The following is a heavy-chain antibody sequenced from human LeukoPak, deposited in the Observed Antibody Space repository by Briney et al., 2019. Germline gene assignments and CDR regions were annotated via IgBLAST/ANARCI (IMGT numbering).Heavy chain of an antibody. CDR3: AFGAQLVDYYYYMDV. J-gene: IGHJ6*03. D-gene: IGHD6-6*01. V-gene: IGHV1-69*05. Sequence: ASVNVSCKASGGTFSSYAISWVRQAPGQGLEWMGWIIPIFGTANYAQKFQGRVTITTDESTSTAYMELSSLRSEDTAVYYCAFGAQLVDYYYYMDVWGKGTTVTVSS. CDR2: IIPIFGTA. CDR1: GGTFSSYA.